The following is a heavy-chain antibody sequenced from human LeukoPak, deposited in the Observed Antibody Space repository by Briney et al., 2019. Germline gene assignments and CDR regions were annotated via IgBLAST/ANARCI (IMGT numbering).Heavy chain of an antibody. J-gene: IGHJ1*01. D-gene: IGHD1-26*01. CDR1: GFTFSSYG. CDR2: ISFDGRNK. CDR3: ARDSTTAGSPEYFRH. V-gene: IGHV3-30*03. Sequence: GGSLRLSCAASGFTFSSYGMHWVRQAPGKGLEWVAVISFDGRNKYFADSVKGRFTISRDNSKNTLYLQMNSLRAEDTAVYYCARDSTTAGSPEYFRHWGQGTLVTVSS.